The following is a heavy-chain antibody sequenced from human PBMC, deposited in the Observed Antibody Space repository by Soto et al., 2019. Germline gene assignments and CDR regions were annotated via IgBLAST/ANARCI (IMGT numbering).Heavy chain of an antibody. J-gene: IGHJ4*02. CDR2: IYYSGST. V-gene: IGHV4-59*01. D-gene: IGHD3-9*01. CDR1: GGSISSYS. CDR3: ARGYYDILTGYFSGLPGGYYFDY. Sequence: AETLSLTCTVSGGSISSYSWSWIRQPPGKGLEWIVYIYYSGSTNYNPSLKSRVTISVDTSKNQFSLKLSSVTAADTAVYYCARGYYDILTGYFSGLPGGYYFDYWGQGTLVTVSS.